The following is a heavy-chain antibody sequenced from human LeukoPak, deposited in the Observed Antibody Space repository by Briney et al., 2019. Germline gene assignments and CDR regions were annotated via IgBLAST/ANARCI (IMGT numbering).Heavy chain of an antibody. CDR3: AKSMTLQWRGFFDL. Sequence: PGGSLRLSCGVSGFTFSSYDMHWVRQAPGKGLEWVAVILYDGSNKNYADSVKGRFTISRDNSKNTLYLQKNSLRAGDTAIYYCAKSMTLQWRGFFDLWGRGTHVTVSS. D-gene: IGHD6-19*01. J-gene: IGHJ2*01. V-gene: IGHV3-30*18. CDR2: ILYDGSNK. CDR1: GFTFSSYD.